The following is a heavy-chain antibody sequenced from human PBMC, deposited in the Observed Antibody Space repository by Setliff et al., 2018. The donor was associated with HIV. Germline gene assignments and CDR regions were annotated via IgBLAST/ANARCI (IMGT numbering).Heavy chain of an antibody. CDR3: ARVFPHPYGNSWFDV. Sequence: PSETLSLTCSVSGGSIGSHYWSWIRQSPGKGLEWIGYFYNNGQTNSNPSLRGRVAMAVDTSKNQLSLKLNFVTAADTAKYYCARVFPHPYGNSWFDVWGQGMLVTVSS. V-gene: IGHV4-59*11. J-gene: IGHJ5*02. D-gene: IGHD1-1*01. CDR2: FYNNGQT. CDR1: GGSIGSHY.